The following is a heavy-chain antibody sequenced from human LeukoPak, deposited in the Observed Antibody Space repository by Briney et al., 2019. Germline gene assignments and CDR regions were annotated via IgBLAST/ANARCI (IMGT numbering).Heavy chain of an antibody. V-gene: IGHV6-1*01. CDR1: GDSVSSNSAA. J-gene: IGHJ3*02. CDR3: ARDTPPEVVVADQPTTGAFDI. CDR2: TYYRSKWYN. D-gene: IGHD2-15*01. Sequence: SQTLSLTCAISGDSVSSNSAAWNWIRQSPSRGLEWLGRTYYRSKWYNDYAVSVKSRITINPDTSKNQFSLQLNSVTPEDTAVYYCARDTPPEVVVADQPTTGAFDIWGQGTMVTVSS.